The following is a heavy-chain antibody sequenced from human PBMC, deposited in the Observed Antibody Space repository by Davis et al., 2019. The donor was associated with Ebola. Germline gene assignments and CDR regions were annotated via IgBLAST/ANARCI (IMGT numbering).Heavy chain of an antibody. CDR1: GFTFSSYW. D-gene: IGHD2-15*01. J-gene: IGHJ6*04. Sequence: GGSLRLSCAASGFTFSSYWMSWVRQAPGKGLEWVANIKQDGSEKYYVDSVKGRFTISRDNAKNSLYLQMNSLRAEDTAVYYCAKGYCSGGSCPNYYYYYGMDVWGKGTTVTVSS. CDR2: IKQDGSEK. V-gene: IGHV3-7*01. CDR3: AKGYCSGGSCPNYYYYYGMDV.